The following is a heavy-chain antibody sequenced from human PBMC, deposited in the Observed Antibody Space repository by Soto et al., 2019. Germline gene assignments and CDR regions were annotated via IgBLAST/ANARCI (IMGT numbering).Heavy chain of an antibody. D-gene: IGHD4-17*01. Sequence: VASVKGSCKASGYTFTSYDINWVRRATGQGLEWMGWMNPNSGNTGYAQKFQGRVTMTRNTSISTAYMELSSLRSEDTAVYYCATRLRAWYAFDIWGQGTMVTVSS. J-gene: IGHJ3*02. V-gene: IGHV1-8*01. CDR3: ATRLRAWYAFDI. CDR1: GYTFTSYD. CDR2: MNPNSGNT.